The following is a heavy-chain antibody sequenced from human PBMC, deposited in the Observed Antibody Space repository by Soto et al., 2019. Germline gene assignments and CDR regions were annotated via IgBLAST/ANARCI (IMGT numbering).Heavy chain of an antibody. CDR1: GYSFTSYW. Sequence: LGESLKISCKGSGYSFTSYWISWVRQMPGKGLEWMGRIDPSDSYTNYSPSFQGHVTISADKSISTACLQWSSLKASDTAMYYCARPQYYYDSSGYLGGMDVWGQGTTVTVSS. CDR3: ARPQYYYDSSGYLGGMDV. V-gene: IGHV5-10-1*01. J-gene: IGHJ6*02. D-gene: IGHD3-22*01. CDR2: IDPSDSYT.